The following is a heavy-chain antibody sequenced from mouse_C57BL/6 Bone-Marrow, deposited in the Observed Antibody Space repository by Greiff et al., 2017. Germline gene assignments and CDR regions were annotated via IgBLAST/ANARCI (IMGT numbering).Heavy chain of an antibody. CDR3: ANSGPLERSFDY. CDR2: IYPTSGRT. V-gene: IGHV1-55*01. Sequence: QVQLQQPGAELVKPGASVKMSCKASGYTFTSYWITWVKQRPGQGLEWIGDIYPTSGRTKYNEKFKSKAILTVDTSSNTAYMQLSSLTSEDSAVYYGANSGPLERSFDYWGQGTTLTVSS. J-gene: IGHJ2*01. D-gene: IGHD3-1*01. CDR1: GYTFTSYW.